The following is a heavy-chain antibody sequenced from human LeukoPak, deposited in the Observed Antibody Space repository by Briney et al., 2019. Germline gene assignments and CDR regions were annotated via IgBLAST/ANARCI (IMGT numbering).Heavy chain of an antibody. CDR1: GFTFSSYE. CDR3: AKVSLNMVNDAFDI. CDR2: ISSSGNII. J-gene: IGHJ3*02. D-gene: IGHD4/OR15-4a*01. Sequence: GGSLRLSCAASGFTFSSYEMNWVRQAPGKVLEWISYISSSGNIIYYADSVKGRFTISRDNSKNTLYLQMNGLRAEDTAMYYCAKVSLNMVNDAFDIWGQGTMVSVSS. V-gene: IGHV3-48*03.